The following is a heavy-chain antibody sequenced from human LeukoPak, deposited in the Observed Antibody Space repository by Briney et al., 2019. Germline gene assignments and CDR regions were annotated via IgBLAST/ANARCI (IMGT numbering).Heavy chain of an antibody. V-gene: IGHV4-59*08. J-gene: IGHJ4*02. CDR2: IYYSGST. CDR3: ARVSGSYMYYFDY. Sequence: SETLSLTCTVSGGSISSYYWSWIRQPPGKGLEGIGYIYYSGSTNYNPSLKSRVTISVDTSKNQFSLKLSSVTAADTAVYYCARVSGSYMYYFDYWGQGTLVTVSS. D-gene: IGHD1-26*01. CDR1: GGSISSYY.